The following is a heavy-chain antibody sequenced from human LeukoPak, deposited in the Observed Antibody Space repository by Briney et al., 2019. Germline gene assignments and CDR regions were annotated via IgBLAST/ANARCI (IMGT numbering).Heavy chain of an antibody. CDR1: GYTFTGYY. J-gene: IGHJ5*02. D-gene: IGHD2-2*01. CDR3: ARESACGTTNCLAPADWFDP. CDR2: ISPNSGDT. V-gene: IGHV1-2*02. Sequence: GASVKLSCKASGYTFTGYYMHWVRQAPGQGLEWMGWISPNSGDTDIAQKFQGRVTMTRDTSIATSYMEVDSLTSDDTAVYYCARESACGTTNCLAPADWFDPWGQGTLVIVSS.